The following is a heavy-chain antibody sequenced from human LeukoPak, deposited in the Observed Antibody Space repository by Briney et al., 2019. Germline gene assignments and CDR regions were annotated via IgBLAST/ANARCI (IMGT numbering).Heavy chain of an antibody. Sequence: SETLSLTCTVSGGSISSYYWSWIRQHPGKGLEWIGYIYYSGSTYYNPSLKSRVTISVDTSKNQFSLKLSSVTAADTAVYYCARRAVTPRYFDYWGQGTLVTVSS. V-gene: IGHV4-59*06. CDR2: IYYSGST. CDR3: ARRAVTPRYFDY. CDR1: GGSISSYY. J-gene: IGHJ4*02. D-gene: IGHD2-21*02.